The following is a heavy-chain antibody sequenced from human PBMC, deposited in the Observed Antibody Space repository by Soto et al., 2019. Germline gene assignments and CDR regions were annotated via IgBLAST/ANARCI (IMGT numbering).Heavy chain of an antibody. V-gene: IGHV1-69*02. CDR1: GGTFSSYT. D-gene: IGHD4-17*01. J-gene: IGHJ4*02. Sequence: QVQLVQSGAEVKKPGSSVKVSCKASGGTFSSYTISWVRQAPGQGLEWMGRIIPILGIANYAQKFQGRVTITADKSTSTAYMELSSLRSEDTAGYYCAEGNYGDGGDYWGQGTLVTVSS. CDR3: AEGNYGDGGDY. CDR2: IIPILGIA.